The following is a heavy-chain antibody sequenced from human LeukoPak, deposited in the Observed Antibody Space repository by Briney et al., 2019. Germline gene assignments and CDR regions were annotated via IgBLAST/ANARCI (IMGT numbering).Heavy chain of an antibody. J-gene: IGHJ3*01. CDR3: ARDLYCSGGSCYAPPV. V-gene: IGHV3-48*03. D-gene: IGHD2-15*01. Sequence: PGGSLRLSCAASRFTSSSYEMNWVRQAPGKGLEWVSYISSSGSTIYYADSVKGRFTISRDNAKNSLYLQMNSLRAEDTAVYYCARDLYCSGGSCYAPPVWGQGTMVTVSS. CDR2: ISSSGSTI. CDR1: RFTSSSYE.